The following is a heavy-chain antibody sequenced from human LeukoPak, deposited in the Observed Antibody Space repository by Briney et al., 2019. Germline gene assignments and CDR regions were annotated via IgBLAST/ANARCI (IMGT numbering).Heavy chain of an antibody. CDR2: INPSGGST. CDR1: GYTFTSYY. J-gene: IGHJ4*02. V-gene: IGHV1-46*01. Sequence: ASVKVSCKASGYTFTSYYMHWVRQAPGQGLEWMGIINPSGGSTNYAQKLQGRVTMTTDTSTSTAYMELRSLRSDDTAVYYCARDLSSSWYVSNDYWGQGTLVTVSS. D-gene: IGHD6-13*01. CDR3: ARDLSSSWYVSNDY.